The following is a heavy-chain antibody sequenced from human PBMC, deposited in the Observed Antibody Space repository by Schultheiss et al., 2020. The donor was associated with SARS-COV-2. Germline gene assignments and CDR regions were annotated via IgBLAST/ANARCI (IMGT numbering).Heavy chain of an antibody. CDR3: ARATGVTSHDY. D-gene: IGHD7-27*01. Sequence: SQTLSLTCTVSGGSISSYYWSWIRQPPGKGLEWIGYIYYSGYTNYNPSLKSRVTISVDTSKNQFSLKLNSVTAADTAVYYCARATGVTSHDYWGRGTLVTVSS. V-gene: IGHV4-59*01. J-gene: IGHJ4*02. CDR1: GGSISSYY. CDR2: IYYSGYT.